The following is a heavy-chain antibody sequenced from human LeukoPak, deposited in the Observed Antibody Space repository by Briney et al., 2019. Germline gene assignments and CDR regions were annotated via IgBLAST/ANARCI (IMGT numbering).Heavy chain of an antibody. CDR1: GGSFSGYY. Sequence: SETLSLTCAVYGGSFSGYYWSWIRQPPGKGLEWIGEINHSGSTNYNPSLKSRVTISVDTSKNQFSLKLSSVTAADTAVYYCASGGWYRGYWGQGTLVTVSS. CDR2: INHSGST. D-gene: IGHD6-19*01. J-gene: IGHJ4*02. CDR3: ASGGWYRGY. V-gene: IGHV4-34*01.